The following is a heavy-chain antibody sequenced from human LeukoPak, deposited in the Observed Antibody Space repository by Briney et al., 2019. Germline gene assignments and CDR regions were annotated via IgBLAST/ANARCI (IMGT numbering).Heavy chain of an antibody. D-gene: IGHD3-10*01. CDR2: ISGSGGST. V-gene: IGHV3-23*01. CDR3: AKVNGFGELLNYYYGMDI. CDR1: GFTFGSYA. Sequence: GGSLRLSCAASGFTFGSYAMSWVRQAPGKGLEWVSAISGSGGSTYYADSVKGRFTISRDNSKNTLYLQMNSLRAEDTAVYYCAKVNGFGELLNYYYGMDIWGQGTTVTVSS. J-gene: IGHJ6*02.